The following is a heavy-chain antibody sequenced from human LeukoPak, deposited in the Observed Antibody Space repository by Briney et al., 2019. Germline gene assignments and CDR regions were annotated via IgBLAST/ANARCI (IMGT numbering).Heavy chain of an antibody. D-gene: IGHD3-10*01. CDR1: GYTFIGYY. V-gene: IGHV1-2*02. Sequence: ASVKVSCKASGYTFIGYYMHWVRRAPGQGLEWMGWINPNSGGTNYAQKFQGRVNMTRDTSISTAYMELRRLRSDDTAVYYCARVQRWFGEEALDIWGQGTMVTVSS. J-gene: IGHJ3*02. CDR3: ARVQRWFGEEALDI. CDR2: INPNSGGT.